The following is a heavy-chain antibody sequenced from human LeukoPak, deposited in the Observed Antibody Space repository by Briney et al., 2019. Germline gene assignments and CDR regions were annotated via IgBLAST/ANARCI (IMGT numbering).Heavy chain of an antibody. Sequence: GASVKVSCKASGGTFSSYAISWVRQAPGQGLEWMGGIIPIFGTANYAQKFQGRVTITADESTSTAYMELSSLRSEDTAVYYCARDLGGGGYLDAFDIWGQGTMVTVSP. CDR3: ARDLGGGGYLDAFDI. V-gene: IGHV1-69*13. CDR2: IIPIFGTA. D-gene: IGHD3-16*01. CDR1: GGTFSSYA. J-gene: IGHJ3*02.